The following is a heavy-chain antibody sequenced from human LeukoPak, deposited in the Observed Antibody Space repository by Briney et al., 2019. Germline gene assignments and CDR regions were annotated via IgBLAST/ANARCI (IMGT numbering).Heavy chain of an antibody. CDR2: ISSSSSTI. D-gene: IGHD3-10*01. Sequence: TGESLRLSCAASGFTLSSYSMNWVRQAPGKGLEWVSYISSSSSTIYYADSVKGRFTISRDNAKTSLYLQMNSLRAEDTAVYYCATQVTTMVRGVIGDYWGQGTLVTVSS. CDR1: GFTLSSYS. V-gene: IGHV3-48*01. J-gene: IGHJ4*02. CDR3: ATQVTTMVRGVIGDY.